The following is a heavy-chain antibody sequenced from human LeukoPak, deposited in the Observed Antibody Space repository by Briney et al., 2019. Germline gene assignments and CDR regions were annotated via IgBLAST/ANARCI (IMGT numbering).Heavy chain of an antibody. V-gene: IGHV3-30*04. CDR3: GRDLGGRSGY. CDR2: ISYDGSNK. J-gene: IGHJ4*02. CDR1: GFTFSSYA. D-gene: IGHD1-26*01. Sequence: GGSLRLSCAASGFTFSSYAMHWVRQAPGKGLEWVAVISYDGSNKYYADSVKGRFSISRDNAKNTLYLQMNSLRAEDTAVYYCGRDLGGRSGYWGQGTLVTVSS.